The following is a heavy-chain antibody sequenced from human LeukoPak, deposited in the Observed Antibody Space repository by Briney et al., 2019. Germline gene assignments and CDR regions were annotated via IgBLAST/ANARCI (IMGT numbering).Heavy chain of an antibody. CDR1: GYSFTSYW. V-gene: IGHV5-51*01. CDR3: ATAIITIFGVAPDAFDI. J-gene: IGHJ3*02. Sequence: GESLKISWKGSGYSFTSYWIGWGRQMPGKGLEWVGIIYPGDSDPRYSPSSQGQVTISADKSISTAYLQWSSLKASDTAMYYCATAIITIFGVAPDAFDIWGQGTMVTVSS. CDR2: IYPGDSDP. D-gene: IGHD3-3*01.